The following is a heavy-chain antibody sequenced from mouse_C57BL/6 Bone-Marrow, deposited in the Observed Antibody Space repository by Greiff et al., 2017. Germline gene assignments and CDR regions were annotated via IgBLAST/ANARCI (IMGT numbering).Heavy chain of an antibody. CDR2: IDPSDSYT. CDR3: ATYDYYAMDY. D-gene: IGHD6-5*01. J-gene: IGHJ4*01. CDR1: GYTFTSYW. V-gene: IGHV1-59*01. Sequence: VQLQQPGAELVRPGTSVKLSCKASGYTFTSYWMHWVKQRPGQGLEWIGVIDPSDSYTNYNHKFQGKATLTVDKSSSTAYMQLSSLTSEDSAVYCCATYDYYAMDYWGQGTSVTVSS.